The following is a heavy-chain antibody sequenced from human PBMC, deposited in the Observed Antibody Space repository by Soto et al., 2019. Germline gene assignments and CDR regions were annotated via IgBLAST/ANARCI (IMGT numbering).Heavy chain of an antibody. CDR2: IYDNGIT. CDR3: TRDRGFGMDV. V-gene: IGHV4-31*03. Sequence: QVPLQESGPGLVKPSQTLSLTCNVSGGSISGGRYYWNWIRQHPGKGLEWIGNIYDNGITYYNPSLKSRVIISEDTSKNQFSLRLSSVTAADTAVYYCTRDRGFGMDVWGQGTTVTVYS. J-gene: IGHJ6*02. CDR1: GGSISGGRYY.